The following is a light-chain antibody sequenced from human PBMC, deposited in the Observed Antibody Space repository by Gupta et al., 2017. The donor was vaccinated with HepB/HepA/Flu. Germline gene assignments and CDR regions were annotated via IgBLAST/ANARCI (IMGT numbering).Light chain of an antibody. Sequence: QTVVTQEPSLTVSPGGTVTLTCASSTGAVTSGYYPNWFQQKPGQAPRALIYSTTNKHPWTPARFSGSLLGGKATLTLSGVQPEDEAEYYCLLYYGGAHNWVFGGGTKLTVL. CDR2: STT. J-gene: IGLJ3*02. CDR3: LLYYGGAHNWV. V-gene: IGLV7-43*01. CDR1: TGAVTSGYY.